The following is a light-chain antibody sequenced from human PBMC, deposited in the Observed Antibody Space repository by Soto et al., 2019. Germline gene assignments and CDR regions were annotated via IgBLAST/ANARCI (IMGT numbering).Light chain of an antibody. V-gene: IGLV1-44*01. CDR1: DSNIGSNS. CDR3: EAWEESMNGFV. Sequence: QSVLAQPPSASGTPGQRVTISCSGSDSNIGSNSVNWYQQLPGTAPKLLIHSNNKWPSGVPDRFSGSKSGTSGFLAISGLQSEDEADYFCEAWEESMNGFVFGGGNKVTVL. J-gene: IGLJ1*01. CDR2: SNN.